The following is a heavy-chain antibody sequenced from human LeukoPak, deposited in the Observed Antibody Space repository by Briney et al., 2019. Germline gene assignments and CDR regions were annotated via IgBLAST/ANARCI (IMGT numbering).Heavy chain of an antibody. CDR2: INPNSGGT. CDR1: GYTFTGYY. Sequence: ASVKVSCKASGYTFTGYYMHWVRQAPGQGLEWMGWINPNSGGTYYAQKFQGRVTMTGDMSTTTDYMELSSLRSEDTAVYYCARDNSVGDVAWWFDPWGQGTLVTVSS. CDR3: ARDNSVGDVAWWFDP. D-gene: IGHD1-26*01. V-gene: IGHV1-2*02. J-gene: IGHJ5*02.